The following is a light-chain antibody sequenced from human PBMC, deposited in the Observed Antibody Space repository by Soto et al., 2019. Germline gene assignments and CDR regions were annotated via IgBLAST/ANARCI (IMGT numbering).Light chain of an antibody. CDR3: QQRSNWPSIT. J-gene: IGKJ5*01. V-gene: IGKV3-11*01. Sequence: ENVLTKSPATLSLSPGERATLSRSASQSVSSYLAWYQQKPGQAPRLLIYDASNRATGIPARFSGSGSGTDFTLTISSLEPEDFAVYYCQQRSNWPSITFGQGTRLEIK. CDR2: DAS. CDR1: QSVSSY.